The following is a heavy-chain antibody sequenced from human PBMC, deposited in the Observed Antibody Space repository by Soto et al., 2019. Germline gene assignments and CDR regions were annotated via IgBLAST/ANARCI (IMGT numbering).Heavy chain of an antibody. CDR2: IKSKTDGGTT. J-gene: IGHJ6*02. Sequence: EVQLVESGGGLVKPGGSLRLSCAASGFTFSNAWMSWVRQAPGKGLEWVGRIKSKTDGGTTDYAAPVKGRFTISRDDSKNTLYLEMNSSEAEDAVVYYCTADEADYVVFWSGYYASGMDVWGQGTPVTVSS. V-gene: IGHV3-15*01. CDR3: TADEADYVVFWSGYYASGMDV. D-gene: IGHD3-3*01. CDR1: GFTFSNAW.